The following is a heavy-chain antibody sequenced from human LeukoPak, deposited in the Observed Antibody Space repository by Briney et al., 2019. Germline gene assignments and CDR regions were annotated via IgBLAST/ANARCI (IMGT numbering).Heavy chain of an antibody. CDR3: ARDTYLKGFGELLIGRRKKGAFDI. Sequence: ASVKVSCKASGYTFTGYYMHWVRQAPGQGLEWMGWINPNSGGTNYAQKFQGRVTMTRDTSISTAYMELSRLRSDDTAVYYCARDTYLKGFGELLIGRRKKGAFDIWGQGTMVTVSS. V-gene: IGHV1-2*02. J-gene: IGHJ3*02. CDR1: GYTFTGYY. D-gene: IGHD3-10*01. CDR2: INPNSGGT.